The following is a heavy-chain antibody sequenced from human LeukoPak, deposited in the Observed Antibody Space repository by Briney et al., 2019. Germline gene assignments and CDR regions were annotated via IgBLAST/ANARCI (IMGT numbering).Heavy chain of an antibody. CDR3: ARASPYNWSDP. V-gene: IGHV1-3*01. J-gene: IGHJ5*02. CDR2: INAANSDT. Sequence: GASVKVSCKASGYTFTTYSIHWVRQAPGQRLEWMGWINAANSDTKYSQRFQGRVTITRDTSASTAYMELSSLRSEDTAVYYCARASPYNWSDPWGQGTLVTVSS. CDR1: GYTFTTYS.